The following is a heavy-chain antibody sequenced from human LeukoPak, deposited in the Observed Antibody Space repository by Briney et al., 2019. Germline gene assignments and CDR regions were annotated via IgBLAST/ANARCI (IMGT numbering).Heavy chain of an antibody. CDR3: AKDQSGYSYGYDYFDY. Sequence: GGSLRLSCAASGFTFSDYSMNWVRQAPGKGLEWVSAISGSGGSTYYADSVKGRFTISRDNSKNTLYLQMNSLRAEDTAVYYCAKDQSGYSYGYDYFDYWGQGTLVTVSS. CDR1: GFTFSDYS. J-gene: IGHJ4*02. V-gene: IGHV3-23*01. D-gene: IGHD5-18*01. CDR2: ISGSGGST.